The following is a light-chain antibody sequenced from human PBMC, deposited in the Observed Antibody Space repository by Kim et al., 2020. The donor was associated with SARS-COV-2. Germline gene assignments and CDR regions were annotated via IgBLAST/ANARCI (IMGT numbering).Light chain of an antibody. J-gene: IGLJ7*01. V-gene: IGLV2-23*02. CDR3: CSYAGDYSTV. Sequence: GQSITISCSGTSSDLGSYNLVSWYQQHPGKAPKLSIYEVSRRPSGVPDRFFGSKSDNTASLTISGLQAEDEADYYCCSYAGDYSTVFGGGTQLTVL. CDR1: SSDLGSYNL. CDR2: EVS.